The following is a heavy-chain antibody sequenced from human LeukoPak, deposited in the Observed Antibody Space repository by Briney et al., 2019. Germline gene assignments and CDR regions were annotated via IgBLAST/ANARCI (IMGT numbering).Heavy chain of an antibody. CDR3: AKSMSTTSRGFFDY. D-gene: IGHD1-1*01. J-gene: IGHJ4*02. CDR2: ISDTGGST. CDR1: GFSFTTYA. Sequence: GGSLRLSCAASGFSFTTYAMTWVRQAPGKGLEWLSTISDTGGSTYYADSVKGRFTISRDNSQNTLFLQINSLRAEDAAIYYCAKSMSTTSRGFFDYWGQGALVTVSS. V-gene: IGHV3-23*01.